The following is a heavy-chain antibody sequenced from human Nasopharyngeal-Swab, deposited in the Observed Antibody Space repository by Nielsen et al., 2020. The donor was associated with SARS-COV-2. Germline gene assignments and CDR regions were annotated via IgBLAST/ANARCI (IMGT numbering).Heavy chain of an antibody. CDR3: ASARDYYGSGSYDY. V-gene: IGHV3-11*01. CDR1: GFTFSDYY. J-gene: IGHJ4*02. CDR2: ISSSGSTI. D-gene: IGHD3-10*01. Sequence: GESLKISCAASGFTFSDYYMGWIRQAPGKGLEWVSYISSSGSTIYYADSVKGRFTISRDNAKNSLYLQMNSLRAEDTAVYYCASARDYYGSGSYDYWGQGTLVTVSS.